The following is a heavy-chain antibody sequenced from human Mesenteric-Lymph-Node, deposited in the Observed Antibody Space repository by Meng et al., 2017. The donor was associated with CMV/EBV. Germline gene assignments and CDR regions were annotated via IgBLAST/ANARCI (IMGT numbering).Heavy chain of an antibody. CDR1: GFTFSSYS. D-gene: IGHD2-2*02. CDR2: ISSSSSYI. Sequence: GESLKISCAASGFTFSSYSMNWVRQAPGKGLEWVSSISSSSSYIYYADSVKGRFTISRDNAKNSLYLQMNSLRAEDTAVYYCAKDAQDCSSTSCYTIYYYYGMDVWGQGTTVTVSS. J-gene: IGHJ6*02. CDR3: AKDAQDCSSTSCYTIYYYYGMDV. V-gene: IGHV3-21*01.